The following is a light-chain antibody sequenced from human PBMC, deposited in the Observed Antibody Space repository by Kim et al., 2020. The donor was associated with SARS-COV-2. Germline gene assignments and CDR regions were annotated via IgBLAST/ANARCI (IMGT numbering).Light chain of an antibody. CDR2: DAS. V-gene: IGKV3-20*01. Sequence: EIVLTQSPGTLSLSPGERATLSCRASQSLSSRNLAWYQQKPGQAPRILIYDASSRATGIPDRFSGSGSGTDFTLTISRLEPEDFAVYFCQYYHSSPYTFGQGTKLEI. CDR3: QYYHSSPYT. CDR1: QSLSSRN. J-gene: IGKJ2*01.